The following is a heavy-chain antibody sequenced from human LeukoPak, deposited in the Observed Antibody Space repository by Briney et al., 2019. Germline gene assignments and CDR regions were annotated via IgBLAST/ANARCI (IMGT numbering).Heavy chain of an antibody. CDR2: ISGSGGST. CDR3: ALSPGGIQLWFYNY. CDR1: GFTFSSYA. V-gene: IGHV3-23*01. D-gene: IGHD5-18*01. J-gene: IGHJ4*02. Sequence: PGGSLRLSCAASGFTFSSYAMSWVRQAPGKGLEWVSAISGSGGSTYYADSVKGRFTISRDNSKNTLYLQMNSLRAEDTAVYYCALSPGGIQLWFYNYWGQGTLVTVSS.